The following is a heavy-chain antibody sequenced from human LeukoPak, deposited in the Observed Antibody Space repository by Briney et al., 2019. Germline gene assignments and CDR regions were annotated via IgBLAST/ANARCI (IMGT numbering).Heavy chain of an antibody. J-gene: IGHJ6*02. V-gene: IGHV1-18*01. CDR3: ARLGNIVVVPAAIDYYYYYGMDV. D-gene: IGHD2-2*01. CDR2: ISAYNGNT. Sequence: ASVKVSCEASGYTFTSYGISWVRQAPGQGLEWMGWISAYNGNTNYAQKLQGRVTMTTDTSTSTAYMELRSLRSDDTAVYYCARLGNIVVVPAAIDYYYYYGMDVWGQGTTVTVSS. CDR1: GYTFTSYG.